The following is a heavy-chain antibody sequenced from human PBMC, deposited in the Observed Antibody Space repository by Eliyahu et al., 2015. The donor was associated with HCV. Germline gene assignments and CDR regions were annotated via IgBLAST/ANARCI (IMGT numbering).Heavy chain of an antibody. J-gene: IGHJ4*02. V-gene: IGHV3-33*08. CDR1: GFTFSSYG. CDR3: AREKGWELPRVLDY. D-gene: IGHD1-26*01. CDR2: IWYDGSNK. Sequence: QVQLVESGGGVVQPGRSLRLSCAASGFTFSSYGMHWVRQAPGKGLGWVAVIWYDGSNKYYADSVKGRFTISRDNSKNTLYLQMNSLRAEDTAVYYCAREKGWELPRVLDYWGQGTLVTVSS.